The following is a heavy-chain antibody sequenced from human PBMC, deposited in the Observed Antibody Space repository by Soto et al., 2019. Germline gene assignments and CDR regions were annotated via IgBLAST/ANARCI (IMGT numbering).Heavy chain of an antibody. D-gene: IGHD5-18*01. CDR3: AREYTYGSNFFDC. CDR2: ISHSGGT. J-gene: IGHJ4*02. Sequence: QVQLQESGPGLVKPSQTLSLSCTVSGGSISSAAYYWSWIRQHPGEGLEGIGYISHSGGTYYTPSLKSRVIIAADTSKNQFSLNLTSVTAEDTSVYYCAREYTYGSNFFDCWGQGALVTVSS. V-gene: IGHV4-31*03. CDR1: GGSISSAAYY.